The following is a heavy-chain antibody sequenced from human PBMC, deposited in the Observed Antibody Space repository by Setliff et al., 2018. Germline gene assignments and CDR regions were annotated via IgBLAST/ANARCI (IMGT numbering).Heavy chain of an antibody. J-gene: IGHJ5*02. V-gene: IGHV1-69*05. CDR3: ARSPAVLGIVYLDP. CDR2: TIPMFGTT. CDR1: GGTFRNYG. D-gene: IGHD2-15*01. Sequence: SVKVSCKASGGTFRNYGISWVRQAPGQGLEWMGGTIPMFGTTDYSQKFQGRVTIITDESTSTANMELNSLTSEDTAVYYCARSPAVLGIVYLDPWGQGTLVTVSS.